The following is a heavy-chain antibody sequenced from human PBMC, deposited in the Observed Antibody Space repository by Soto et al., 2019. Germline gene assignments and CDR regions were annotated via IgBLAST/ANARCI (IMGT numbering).Heavy chain of an antibody. CDR1: GFTFSSYA. Sequence: ESGGGVVQPGRSLRLSCAASGFTFSSYAMHWVRQAPGKGLEWVAVISYDGSNKYYADSVKGRFTISRDNSKNTLYLQMNSLRAEDTAVYYCARTGSSYFDYWGQGTLVTVSS. D-gene: IGHD3-10*01. J-gene: IGHJ4*02. V-gene: IGHV3-30-3*01. CDR3: ARTGSSYFDY. CDR2: ISYDGSNK.